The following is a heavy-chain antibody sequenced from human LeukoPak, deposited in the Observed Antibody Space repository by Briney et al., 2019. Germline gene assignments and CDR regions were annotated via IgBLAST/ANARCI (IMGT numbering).Heavy chain of an antibody. J-gene: IGHJ4*02. V-gene: IGHV3-73*01. CDR2: IRSKAHNYAT. Sequence: GGSLKLSCAASAFTFSGSAMHWVRQASGKGLEWVGHIRSKAHNYATTFAASVKGRFTISRDDSKNTAYLQMNSLKTIGRAVSYCTMQLISAGAPGSPDYWGQGTLVTVSS. CDR3: TMQLISAGAPGSPDY. D-gene: IGHD6-6*01. CDR1: AFTFSGSA.